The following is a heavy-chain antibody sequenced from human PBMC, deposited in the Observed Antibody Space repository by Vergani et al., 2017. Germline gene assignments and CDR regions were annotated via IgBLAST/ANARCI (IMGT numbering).Heavy chain of an antibody. J-gene: IGHJ4*02. CDR3: ARGQTYYDSSGYYNGYYFDY. CDR1: GFTVSSNY. V-gene: IGHV3-53*02. D-gene: IGHD3-22*01. CDR2: IYSGGST. Sequence: EVQLVETGGGLIQPGGSLRLSCAASGFTVSSNYMSWVRQAPGKGLEWVSVIYSGGSTYYADSVKGRFTISRDNSKNTLYLQMNSLRAEDTAVYYCARGQTYYDSSGYYNGYYFDYWGQGTLVTVSS.